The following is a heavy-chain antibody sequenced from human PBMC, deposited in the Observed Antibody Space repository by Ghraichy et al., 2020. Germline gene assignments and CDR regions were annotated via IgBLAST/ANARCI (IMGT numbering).Heavy chain of an antibody. CDR1: GFTFSSYA. CDR3: AKDAPPVAGYYYYGMDV. J-gene: IGHJ6*02. CDR2: ISGSGGST. D-gene: IGHD6-19*01. Sequence: GGSLRLSCAASGFTFSSYAMSWVRQAPGKGLEWVSAISGSGGSTYYADSVKGRFTISRDNSKNTLYLQMNSLRAEDTAVYYCAKDAPPVAGYYYYGMDVWGQGTTVTVSS. V-gene: IGHV3-23*01.